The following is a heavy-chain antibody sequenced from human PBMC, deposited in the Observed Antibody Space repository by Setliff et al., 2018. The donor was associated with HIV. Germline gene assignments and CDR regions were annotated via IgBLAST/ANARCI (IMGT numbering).Heavy chain of an antibody. CDR1: GYTFTDYY. V-gene: IGHV1-2*02. J-gene: IGHJ4*02. CDR2: INLNTGGT. Sequence: GASVKVSCKTSGYTFTDYYMQWVRQAPGQGLEWMGWINLNTGGTKYPQKFQGRVTMTRDTSSSTAYMDLSRLTSDDTAVYYCARLIAGDYHFDFWGQGTLVTVSS. CDR3: ARLIAGDYHFDF. D-gene: IGHD3-16*01.